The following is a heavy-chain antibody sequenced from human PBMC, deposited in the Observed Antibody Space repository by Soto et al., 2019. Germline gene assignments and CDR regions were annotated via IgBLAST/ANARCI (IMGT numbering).Heavy chain of an antibody. Sequence: SETLSLTCAVSGGSISSSNWWSWVRQPPGKGLEWIGEIYHSGSTNYNPSPKSRVTISVDKSKNQFSLKLSSVTAADTAVYYCARERKFYDFWSGYYGMDVWGQGTTVTVSS. J-gene: IGHJ6*02. CDR3: ARERKFYDFWSGYYGMDV. D-gene: IGHD3-3*01. CDR2: IYHSGST. CDR1: GGSISSSNW. V-gene: IGHV4-4*02.